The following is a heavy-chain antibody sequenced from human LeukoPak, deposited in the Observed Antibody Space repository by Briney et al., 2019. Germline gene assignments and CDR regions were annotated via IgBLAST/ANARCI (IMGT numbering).Heavy chain of an antibody. CDR3: TRDWVYYYDTGAHRVAFDI. CDR2: ISYSGSAI. D-gene: IGHD3-22*01. V-gene: IGHV3-48*03. J-gene: IGHJ3*02. Sequence: QTGGSLRLSCAASGFTFSSYEMNWVRQAPGKGLEWISYISYSGSAIYYADSVKGRFTISRDNAKNSLYLQMNSLRAEDTAVYYCTRDWVYYYDTGAHRVAFDIWGQGTMVTVSS. CDR1: GFTFSSYE.